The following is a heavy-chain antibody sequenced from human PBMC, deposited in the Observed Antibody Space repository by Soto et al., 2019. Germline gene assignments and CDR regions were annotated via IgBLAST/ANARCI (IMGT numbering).Heavy chain of an antibody. CDR3: VRHPRIMVPRQHDYYFDT. CDR1: GASISSRNYY. Sequence: QLQLQESGPGLVKPSETLSLICNVSGASISSRNYYWGWIRQPPGKGLEWFGSIFYSGSTYYNPSHTSRVPTPIVTAQNQSSLRMTSVTAADTAVYYCVRHPRIMVPRQHDYYFDTWGPGNLVTVSS. J-gene: IGHJ4*02. V-gene: IGHV4-39*01. CDR2: IFYSGST. D-gene: IGHD2-8*01.